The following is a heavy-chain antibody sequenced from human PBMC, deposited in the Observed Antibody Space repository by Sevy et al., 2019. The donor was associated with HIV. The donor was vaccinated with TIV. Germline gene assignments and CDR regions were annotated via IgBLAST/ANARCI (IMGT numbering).Heavy chain of an antibody. CDR3: AKDPRIAASGIYRYYFDY. J-gene: IGHJ4*02. CDR1: GFTFDDYA. Sequence: GGYLRLSCAASGFTFDDYAMHWVRQAPGKGLEWVSGISWNSGSIGYADSVKGRFTISRDNAKNSLYLQMNSLRAEDTALYYCAKDPRIAASGIYRYYFDYWGQGTLVTVSS. CDR2: ISWNSGSI. V-gene: IGHV3-9*01. D-gene: IGHD6-13*01.